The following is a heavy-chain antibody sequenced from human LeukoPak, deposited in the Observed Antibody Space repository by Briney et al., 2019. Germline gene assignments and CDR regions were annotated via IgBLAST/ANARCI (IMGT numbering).Heavy chain of an antibody. V-gene: IGHV3-21*03. D-gene: IGHD4-17*01. CDR2: ISSSSSYI. CDR3: TTDPPRSTVTPY. CDR1: GFTFSSYS. J-gene: IGHJ4*02. Sequence: PGGSLRLSCAASGFTFSSYSMNWVRQAPGKGLEWVSSISSSSSYIYYADSVKGRFTISRDNAKNSLYLQMNSLKTEDTAVYYCTTDPPRSTVTPYWGQGTLVTVSS.